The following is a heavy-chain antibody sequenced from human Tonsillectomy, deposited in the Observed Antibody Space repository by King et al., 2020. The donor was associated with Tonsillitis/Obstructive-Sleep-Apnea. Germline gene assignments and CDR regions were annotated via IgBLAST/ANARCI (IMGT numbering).Heavy chain of an antibody. D-gene: IGHD3-10*01. Sequence: VQLVESGGGLVKPGGSLRLSCAASGFTFSNAWMSWVRQAPGEGLEWVGRIKSKTDVGTTDYPAPVKGRFTISRDDSKNTLYLQMNSLKTEVTAVYYCNTDLRGWGQGTLVTVSS. CDR3: NTDLRG. J-gene: IGHJ4*02. CDR2: IKSKTDVGTT. CDR1: GFTFSNAW. V-gene: IGHV3-15*01.